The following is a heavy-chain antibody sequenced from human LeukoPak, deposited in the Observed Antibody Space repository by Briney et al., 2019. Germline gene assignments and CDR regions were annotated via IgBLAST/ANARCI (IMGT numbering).Heavy chain of an antibody. CDR3: ATVGAVAGTGNYYYGMDV. CDR1: GYTFTSYG. V-gene: IGHV1-18*01. J-gene: IGHJ6*02. D-gene: IGHD6-19*01. Sequence: ASVKVSCKASGYTFTSYGISWVRQAPGQGLEWMGWISAYNGNTNYAQKLQGRVTITTDESTSTAYMELSSLRSEDTAVYYCATVGAVAGTGNYYYGMDVWGQGTTVTVSS. CDR2: ISAYNGNT.